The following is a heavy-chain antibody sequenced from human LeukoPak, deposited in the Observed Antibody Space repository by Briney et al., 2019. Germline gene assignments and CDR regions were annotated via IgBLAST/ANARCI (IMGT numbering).Heavy chain of an antibody. Sequence: GGSLRLSCAASGFTSSSYAMSWVRQAPGKGLEWVSAISGSGGSTYYADSVKGRFTISRDNSKNTLYLQMNSLRAEDTAVYYCAKDDNRYSGSPRKNYWGQGTLVTVSS. CDR3: AKDDNRYSGSPRKNY. V-gene: IGHV3-23*01. CDR1: GFTSSSYA. J-gene: IGHJ4*02. CDR2: ISGSGGST. D-gene: IGHD1-26*01.